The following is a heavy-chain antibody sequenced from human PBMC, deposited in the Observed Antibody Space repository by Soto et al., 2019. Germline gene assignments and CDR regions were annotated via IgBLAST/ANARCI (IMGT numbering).Heavy chain of an antibody. CDR1: GFNFSNYW. Sequence: EVQLVESGGDLVPPGGSLRLSCVASGFNFSNYWMTWARQAPGKGLEWVANINQHGTEKFNVDSVEGRFSISRDNAYHSVYLQMNSLRAEDTAIYYCATDILDYWGQGTSVTVSS. J-gene: IGHJ4*02. CDR3: ATDILDY. V-gene: IGHV3-7*05. CDR2: INQHGTEK.